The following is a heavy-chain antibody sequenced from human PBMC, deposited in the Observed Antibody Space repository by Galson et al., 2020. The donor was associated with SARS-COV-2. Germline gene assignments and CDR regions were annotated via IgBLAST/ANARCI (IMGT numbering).Heavy chain of an antibody. CDR2: TYYRSKWYN. J-gene: IGHJ6*02. CDR3: ARVLERSPRNYYYYGMDV. Sequence: SQTLSLTCAISGDSVSSNSAAWNWIRQSPSRGLEWLGRTYYRSKWYNDYAVSVKSRITINPDTSKNQFSLQLNSVTPEDTAVYYCARVLERSPRNYYYYGMDVWGQGTTVTVSS. V-gene: IGHV6-1*01. CDR1: GDSVSSNSAA. D-gene: IGHD1-1*01.